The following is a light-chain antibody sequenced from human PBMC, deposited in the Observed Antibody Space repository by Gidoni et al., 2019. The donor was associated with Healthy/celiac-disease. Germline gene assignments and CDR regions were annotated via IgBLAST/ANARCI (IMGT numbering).Light chain of an antibody. Sequence: DIAMTQSPLSLPVTPGEPASISCRSSQSLLHSNGYNYLDWYLQKPGQSPQLLIYLGSNRASGVPDRFSGSGSGTDFTLKISRVEAEDVGVYYCMQALQTPDTFGQGTKVEIK. J-gene: IGKJ1*01. CDR1: QSLLHSNGYNY. CDR3: MQALQTPDT. V-gene: IGKV2-28*01. CDR2: LGS.